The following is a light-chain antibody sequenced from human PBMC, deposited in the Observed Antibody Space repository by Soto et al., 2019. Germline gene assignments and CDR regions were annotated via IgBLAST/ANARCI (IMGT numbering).Light chain of an antibody. J-gene: IGLJ1*01. V-gene: IGLV2-14*01. CDR2: DVS. Sequence: QSVLTQPASVSGSPGQSITISCTGTSSDVGGYTFVSWYQQHPGKAPKLIIYDVSIRPSGVSSRVSGSKSGNTASLTISGLQAEDETDDYFSSYTSSSSFVFGTGTKVTVL. CDR1: SSDVGGYTF. CDR3: SSYTSSSSFV.